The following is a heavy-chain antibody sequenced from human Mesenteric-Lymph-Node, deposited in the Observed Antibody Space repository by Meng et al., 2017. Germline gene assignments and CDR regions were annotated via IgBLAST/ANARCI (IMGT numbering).Heavy chain of an antibody. CDR2: IYYSGST. D-gene: IGHD6-19*01. Sequence: SETLSLTCSVSGGSISSGSYYWSWIRQPPGKGLEWIGYIYYSGSTNYNPSLKSRVTISVDTSKNQFSLKLSSVTAADTAVYYCARVMGSGWPAFDYWGQGTLVTVSS. CDR3: ARVMGSGWPAFDY. J-gene: IGHJ4*02. CDR1: GGSISSGSYY. V-gene: IGHV4-61*01.